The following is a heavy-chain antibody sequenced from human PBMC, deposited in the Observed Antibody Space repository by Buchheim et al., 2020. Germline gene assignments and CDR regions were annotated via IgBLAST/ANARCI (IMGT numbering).Heavy chain of an antibody. J-gene: IGHJ4*02. CDR3: TTSICDF. CDR2: ISTGSTYI. V-gene: IGHV3-21*01. D-gene: IGHD1-1*01. CDR1: GFTFRKYT. Sequence: EVQLVESGGGLVKPGGSLRLSCVTSGFTFRKYTMSWVRQAPGKGLEWVSSISTGSTYIYYTDSVKGRFTISRDNANTSLYLQMDSLRPADTAVYYCTTSICDFWGQGTL.